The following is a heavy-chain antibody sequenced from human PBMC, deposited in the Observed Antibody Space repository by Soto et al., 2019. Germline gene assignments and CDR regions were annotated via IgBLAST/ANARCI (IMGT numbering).Heavy chain of an antibody. CDR2: ISGSGGST. CDR1: GFTFSSYA. Sequence: GGSLRLSCAASGFTFSSYAMSWVRQAPGKGLEWVSAISGSGGSTYYADSVKGRFTISRDNSKNTLYLQMNSLRAEDTAVYYCANQYYDFWSGYWYYYYMDVWGKGTTVTVSS. J-gene: IGHJ6*03. V-gene: IGHV3-23*01. CDR3: ANQYYDFWSGYWYYYYMDV. D-gene: IGHD3-3*01.